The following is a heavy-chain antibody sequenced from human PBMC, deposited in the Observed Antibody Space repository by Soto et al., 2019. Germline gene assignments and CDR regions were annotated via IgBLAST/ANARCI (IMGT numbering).Heavy chain of an antibody. Sequence: VGSLRLSCTGSGFDFGYYYMSWIRQSPGKGLEWVSHIDSGDGTTYYTDSVKGRFTISRDNAKKTVYLQMSSLRVEDTALYYCVRPYYSSSWFPFDRWGQGTLVTVSS. D-gene: IGHD6-13*01. J-gene: IGHJ4*02. CDR2: IDSGDGTT. CDR3: VRPYYSSSWFPFDR. V-gene: IGHV3-11*01. CDR1: GFDFGYYY.